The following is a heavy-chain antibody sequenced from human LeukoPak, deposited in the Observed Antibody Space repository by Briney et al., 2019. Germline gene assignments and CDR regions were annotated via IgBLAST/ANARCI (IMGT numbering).Heavy chain of an antibody. CDR1: GFTFSSYW. CDR3: AKDQSDYAGYYFDY. V-gene: IGHV3-30*18. CDR2: ISYDGSNK. D-gene: IGHD4-17*01. Sequence: GGSLRLSCAASGFTFSSYWMSWVRQAPGKGLEWVAIISYDGSNKFYADSVKGRFTISRDNSKNTLFLQMDSLRAEDTAVYYCAKDQSDYAGYYFDYWGQGTLVTVSS. J-gene: IGHJ4*02.